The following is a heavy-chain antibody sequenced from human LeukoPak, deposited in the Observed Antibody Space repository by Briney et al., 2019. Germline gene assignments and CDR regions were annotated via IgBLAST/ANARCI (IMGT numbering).Heavy chain of an antibody. D-gene: IGHD2-8*01. CDR2: INHSGST. V-gene: IGHV4-34*01. CDR1: GGSFSGYY. CDR3: AGVGYCTNGVCYNSSV. J-gene: IGHJ4*02. Sequence: SETLSLTCAVYGGSFSGYYWSWIRQPPGKGLEWIGEINHSGSTNYNPSLKSRVTISVDTSKNQFSLKLSSVTAADTAVYYCAGVGYCTNGVCYNSSVWGQGTLVTVSS.